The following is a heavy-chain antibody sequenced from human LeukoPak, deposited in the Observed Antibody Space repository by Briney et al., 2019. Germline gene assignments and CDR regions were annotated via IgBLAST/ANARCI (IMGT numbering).Heavy chain of an antibody. J-gene: IGHJ4*02. CDR1: GGSFSGYY. V-gene: IGHV4-34*01. CDR2: INHSGST. Sequence: SETPSLTCAVYGGSFSGYYWSWIRQPPGKGLEWIGEINHSGSTNYNPSLKSRVTISVDTSKNQFSLKLSSVTAADTAVYYCARELGYCSSTSCYLYPRRYYFDYWGQGTLVTVSS. CDR3: ARELGYCSSTSCYLYPRRYYFDY. D-gene: IGHD2-2*01.